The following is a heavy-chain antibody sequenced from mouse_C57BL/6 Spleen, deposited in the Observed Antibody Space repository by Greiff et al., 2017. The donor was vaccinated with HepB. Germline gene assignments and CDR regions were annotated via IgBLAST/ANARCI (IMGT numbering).Heavy chain of an antibody. CDR3: ARHGLDDYGGSYAMDY. J-gene: IGHJ4*01. Sequence: EVQLVESGGGLVQPGESLKLSCESNEYEFPSHDMSWVRKTPEKRLELVAAINSDGGSTYYPDTMERRFIISRDITKKTLYLQMSSLRSEDTALYYCARHGLDDYGGSYAMDYWGQGTSVTVSS. CDR1: EYEFPSHD. D-gene: IGHD2-4*01. CDR2: INSDGGST. V-gene: IGHV5-2*01.